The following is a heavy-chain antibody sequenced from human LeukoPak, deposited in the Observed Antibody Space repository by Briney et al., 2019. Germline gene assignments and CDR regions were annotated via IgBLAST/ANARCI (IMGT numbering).Heavy chain of an antibody. J-gene: IGHJ4*02. CDR2: ISGSGGST. D-gene: IGHD6-13*01. V-gene: IGHV3-23*01. Sequence: GGSLRLSCAASGFTFSSYAMSWVRQAPGKGLKWVSAISGSGGSTYYAGSVKGRFTISRDNSKNTLYLQMNSLRAEDTAVYYCAKAARYSSSWYSDYWGQGTLVTVSS. CDR1: GFTFSSYA. CDR3: AKAARYSSSWYSDY.